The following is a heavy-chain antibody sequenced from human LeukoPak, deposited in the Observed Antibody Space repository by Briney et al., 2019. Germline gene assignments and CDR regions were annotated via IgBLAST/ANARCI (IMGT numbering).Heavy chain of an antibody. CDR3: ARGLRRYDSSYFDY. Sequence: SQTLSLTCTVSGGSISSGSYYWSWIRQPAGKGLEWIGRIYTSGSTNYNPSLKSRVTISVDTSKNQFSLKLSSVTAADTAVYYCARGLRRYDSSYFDYWGQGTLVTVSS. V-gene: IGHV4-61*02. D-gene: IGHD3-22*01. CDR2: IYTSGST. J-gene: IGHJ4*02. CDR1: GGSISSGSYY.